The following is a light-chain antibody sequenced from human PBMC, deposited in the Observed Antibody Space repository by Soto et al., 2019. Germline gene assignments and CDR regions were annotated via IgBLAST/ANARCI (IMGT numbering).Light chain of an antibody. CDR3: TSDTSSTPFHV. CDR2: DVS. Sequence: QSVLTQPASVSGSPGQSIAISCTGVRTDVADGYDYVSWYQQHPGQAPQLIIYDVSNRPSGVSDRFSGSKSGNTASLTISGLQAEDESEYYCTSDTSSTPFHVVGTGTNVTVL. V-gene: IGLV2-14*03. J-gene: IGLJ1*01. CDR1: RTDVADGYDY.